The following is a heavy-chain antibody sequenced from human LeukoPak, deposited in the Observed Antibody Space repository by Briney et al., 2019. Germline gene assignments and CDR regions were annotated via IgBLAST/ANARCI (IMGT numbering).Heavy chain of an antibody. CDR3: ARGEGGYGYNQDAFDI. J-gene: IGHJ3*02. Sequence: SETLSLTCAVYGGSFSGYYWSWIRQPPGKGLEWIGEINHSGSTNYNPSLKSRVTISVDTSKNQFSLKLSSVTAADTAVYYCARGEGGYGYNQDAFDIWGQGTMVTVSS. D-gene: IGHD5-24*01. CDR2: INHSGST. CDR1: GGSFSGYY. V-gene: IGHV4-34*01.